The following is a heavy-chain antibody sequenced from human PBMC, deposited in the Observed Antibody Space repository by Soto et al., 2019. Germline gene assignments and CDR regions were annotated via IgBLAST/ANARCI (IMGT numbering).Heavy chain of an antibody. V-gene: IGHV3-30*03. D-gene: IGHD1-26*01. CDR1: GFTFSSYG. CDR3: ASQDEEWVN. CDR2: ISYDGSNK. Sequence: QVQLVESGGGVVQPGRSLRLSCAASGFTFSSYGMHWVRQAPGKGLEWVAVISYDGSNKYYADSVKGRFTISRDNSKNTLYLQMNSLRAEDTAVYYCASQDEEWVNWGQGTLVTVSS. J-gene: IGHJ4*02.